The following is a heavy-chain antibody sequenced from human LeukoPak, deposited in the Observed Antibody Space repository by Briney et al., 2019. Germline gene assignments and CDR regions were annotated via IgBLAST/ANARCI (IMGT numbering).Heavy chain of an antibody. CDR2: IKQDGSEK. Sequence: GGSLRLSCTASGFTFSSYWMNWVRQAPGKGLEWVANIKQDGSEKYYVDSVKGRFTISRDNAKNSLYLQMDSLRAEDTAVYYCARAGGSYTFDYWGQGTLVTVSS. V-gene: IGHV3-7*05. D-gene: IGHD1-26*01. CDR3: ARAGGSYTFDY. CDR1: GFTFSSYW. J-gene: IGHJ4*02.